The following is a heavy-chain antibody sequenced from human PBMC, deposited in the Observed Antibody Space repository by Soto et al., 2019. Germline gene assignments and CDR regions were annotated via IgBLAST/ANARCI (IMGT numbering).Heavy chain of an antibody. D-gene: IGHD2-2*01. CDR1: GGTFSSYA. J-gene: IGHJ6*03. V-gene: IGHV1-69*13. CDR3: ARSLVVPADYYYYYYMDV. Sequence: ASVKVSCKASGGTFSSYAISWVRQAPGQGLEWMGGIIPIFGTANYAQKFQGRVTITADESTSTAYMELSSLRSEDTAVYYCARSLVVPADYYYYYYMDVWGKGTTVTVSS. CDR2: IIPIFGTA.